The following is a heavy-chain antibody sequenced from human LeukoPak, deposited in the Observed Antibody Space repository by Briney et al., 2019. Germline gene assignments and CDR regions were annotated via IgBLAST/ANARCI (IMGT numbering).Heavy chain of an antibody. V-gene: IGHV3-74*01. D-gene: IGHD3-9*01. CDR1: GFTFSAYW. Sequence: GGSLRLSCAASGFTFSAYWMHWVRQAPGKGLVWVSRVKYDGSTTTYADSVKGRFTISRDNAKNILYLQMNSLRVEDAAVHYCARDLDWLLFDYWGQGTLVTVSS. CDR3: ARDLDWLLFDY. J-gene: IGHJ4*02. CDR2: VKYDGSTT.